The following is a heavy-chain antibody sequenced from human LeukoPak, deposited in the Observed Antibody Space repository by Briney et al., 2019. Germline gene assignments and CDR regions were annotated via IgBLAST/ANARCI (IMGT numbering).Heavy chain of an antibody. CDR3: ARVEKGADYDLWSGYYWFDP. Sequence: GASVKVSCKASGGTFSSYAISWVRQAPGQGLEWMGGIIPIFGTANYAQKFQGRVTITADESTSTAYMELSSLRSEDTAVYYCARVEKGADYDLWSGYYWFDPWGQGTLVTVSS. J-gene: IGHJ5*02. CDR1: GGTFSSYA. V-gene: IGHV1-69*13. CDR2: IIPIFGTA. D-gene: IGHD3-3*01.